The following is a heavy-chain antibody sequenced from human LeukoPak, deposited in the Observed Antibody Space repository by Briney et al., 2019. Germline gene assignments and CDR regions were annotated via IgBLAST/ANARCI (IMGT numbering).Heavy chain of an antibody. CDR3: VRDAGYFDSSGHYYFDAFDM. Sequence: ASVKVSCKASGYTFTSSGISWVRLAPGQGLGWVGRISAKNGDTKYAQKFQGRVTMTTDTSTTTAYMEPRSLTSDDTAVYYCVRDAGYFDSSGHYYFDAFDMWGQGTMVTVSS. D-gene: IGHD3-22*01. CDR2: ISAKNGDT. CDR1: GYTFTSSG. V-gene: IGHV1-18*01. J-gene: IGHJ3*02.